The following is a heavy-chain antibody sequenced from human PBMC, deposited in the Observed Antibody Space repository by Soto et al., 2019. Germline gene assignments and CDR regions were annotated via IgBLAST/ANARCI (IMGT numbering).Heavy chain of an antibody. CDR1: GGTFSSYT. CDR3: ARDLGYCSSTSCYVKDYYYGMDV. CDR2: INPSGGST. Sequence: GASVKVSCKASGGTFSSYTISWVRQAPGQGLEWMGIINPSGGSTSYAQKFQGRVTMTRDTSTSTVYMELSSLRSEDTAVYYCARDLGYCSSTSCYVKDYYYGMDVWGQGTTVTVSS. V-gene: IGHV1-46*03. J-gene: IGHJ6*02. D-gene: IGHD2-2*01.